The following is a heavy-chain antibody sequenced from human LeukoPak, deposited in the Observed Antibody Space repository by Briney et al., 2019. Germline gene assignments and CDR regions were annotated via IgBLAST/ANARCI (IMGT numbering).Heavy chain of an antibody. CDR3: ARGVGVNSRPDY. J-gene: IGHJ4*02. CDR1: GYTFINYG. Sequence: AASVKVSCKASGYTFINYGITWVRQAPGQGLEWMGWISVNNGNTKHAQKFQDRVTMTTDTSTSTAYLELRSLKSDDTAVYFCARGVGVNSRPDYWGQRTLVTVSS. V-gene: IGHV1-18*01. D-gene: IGHD1-26*01. CDR2: ISVNNGNT.